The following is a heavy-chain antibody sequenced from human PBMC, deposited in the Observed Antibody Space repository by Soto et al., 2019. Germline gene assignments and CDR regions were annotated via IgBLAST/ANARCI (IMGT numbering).Heavy chain of an antibody. CDR3: AKYLATAPALHI. CDR1: GYTLTELS. J-gene: IGHJ3*02. D-gene: IGHD2-15*01. Sequence: DSVQVSCKVSGYTLTELSMHWVRQAPGKGLEWMGGFDPEDGETIYAQKFQGRVTMTEDTSTDTAYMELSSLRSEDTDVYDCAKYLATAPALHIWGQGTRGNAS. CDR2: FDPEDGET. V-gene: IGHV1-24*01.